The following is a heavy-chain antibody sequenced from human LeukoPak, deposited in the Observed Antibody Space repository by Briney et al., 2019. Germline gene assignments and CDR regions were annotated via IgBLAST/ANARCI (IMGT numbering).Heavy chain of an antibody. CDR3: ASVYSSGWYSQH. V-gene: IGHV3-21*01. D-gene: IGHD6-19*01. J-gene: IGHJ1*01. CDR1: GFTFSSYS. CDR2: ISSSSSYI. Sequence: PGGSLRLSCAASGFTFSSYSMNWVRQAPGKGLEWVSSISSSSSYIYYADSVKGRFTISRDNAKNSLYLQMNSLRAEDTAVYYCASVYSSGWYSQHWGQGTLVTVSS.